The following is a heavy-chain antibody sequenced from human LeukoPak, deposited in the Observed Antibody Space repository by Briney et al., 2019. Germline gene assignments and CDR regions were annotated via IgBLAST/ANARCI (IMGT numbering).Heavy chain of an antibody. CDR3: ARQVGYSSGWYIY. J-gene: IGHJ4*02. V-gene: IGHV4-59*08. CDR1: GDSISSHY. Sequence: PADTLSLTCTVSGDSISSHYWSWIRQPPGKGLEWIGYIYSSGSTNYNPSLKSRVTISVDTSNNQYSLKLTSVTAADTAVYYCARQVGYSSGWYIYWGQGTLVTVSS. CDR2: IYSSGST. D-gene: IGHD6-19*01.